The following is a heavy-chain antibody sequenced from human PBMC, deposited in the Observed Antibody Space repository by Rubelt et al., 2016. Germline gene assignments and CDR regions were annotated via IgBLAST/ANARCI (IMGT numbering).Heavy chain of an antibody. D-gene: IGHD5-24*01. J-gene: IGHJ4*02. CDR2: IIHDGRSI. Sequence: EVQLVESGGGLVNPGGSLRLSCAASGFTFRNYSMHWVRQVPGKGLVWGSRIIHDGRSIDYADSVKGRFTVSRDNAKNMVYLQMNSLRVDDTAVYYCARPTLMAYEWGQGTLVTVSS. CDR1: GFTFRNYS. V-gene: IGHV3-74*02. CDR3: ARPTLMAYE.